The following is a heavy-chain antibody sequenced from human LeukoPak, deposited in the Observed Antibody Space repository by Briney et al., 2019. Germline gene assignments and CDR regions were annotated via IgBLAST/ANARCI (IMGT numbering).Heavy chain of an antibody. J-gene: IGHJ2*01. CDR1: GFTFSNAW. D-gene: IGHD2-2*01. CDR3: VLVVVPAAVWHFDL. V-gene: IGHV3-33*08. Sequence: PGGSLRLSCAASGFTFSNAWMSWVRQAPGKGLEWVAVIGVDGTMKYYAESVKGRFTISRDNSRNTLYLQMNSLRTEDTAVYYCVLVVVPAAVWHFDLWGRGTLVTVSS. CDR2: IGVDGTMK.